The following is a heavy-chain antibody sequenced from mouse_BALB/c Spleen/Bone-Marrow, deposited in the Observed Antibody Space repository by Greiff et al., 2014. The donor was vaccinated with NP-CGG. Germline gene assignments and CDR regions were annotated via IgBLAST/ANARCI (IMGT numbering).Heavy chain of an antibody. CDR3: ASSGNYEGGAMDY. J-gene: IGHJ4*01. CDR1: GFNIKDTY. Sequence: VQLKESGAELLKPGASVKLSCTASGFNIKDTYMHWVEQRPEQGLGWIGRIDPANGSTKYVPTFQGKATITADTSSNTAYLQLSSLTSEDTAVYYCASSGNYEGGAMDYWGQGISVTVSS. V-gene: IGHV14-3*02. CDR2: IDPANGST. D-gene: IGHD2-1*01.